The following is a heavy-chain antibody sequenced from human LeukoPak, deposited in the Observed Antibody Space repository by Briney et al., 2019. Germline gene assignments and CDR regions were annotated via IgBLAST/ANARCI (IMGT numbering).Heavy chain of an antibody. Sequence: PGGSLRLSCAASGFTFSSYAMSCVRQAPGKGLEWVSGFSDSGGSTYYTDSVKGRFTISRDNSRNTLFLQMNSLRAEDSAVYYCAKDSQGGLTGTGVLWGHGTLVTVSS. D-gene: IGHD3-9*01. V-gene: IGHV3-23*01. J-gene: IGHJ4*01. CDR1: GFTFSSYA. CDR2: FSDSGGST. CDR3: AKDSQGGLTGTGVL.